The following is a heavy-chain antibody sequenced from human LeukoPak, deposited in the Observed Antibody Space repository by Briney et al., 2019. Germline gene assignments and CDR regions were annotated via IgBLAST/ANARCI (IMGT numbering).Heavy chain of an antibody. CDR2: IIPIFGTA. CDR1: GGTFSSYA. V-gene: IGHV1-69*05. J-gene: IGHJ3*02. CDR3: ARESYYYDSSGNNAFDI. D-gene: IGHD3-22*01. Sequence: SLVKVSCKASGGTFSSYAISWVRQAPGQGLEWMGGIIPIFGTANYAQKFQGRVTITTDESTSTAYMELSSLRSEDTAVYYCARESYYYDSSGNNAFDIWGQGTMVTVSS.